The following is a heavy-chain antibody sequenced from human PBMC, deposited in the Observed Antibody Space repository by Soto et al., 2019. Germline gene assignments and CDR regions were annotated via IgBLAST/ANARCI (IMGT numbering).Heavy chain of an antibody. J-gene: IGHJ4*02. V-gene: IGHV2-5*02. CDR3: AHAYGGRSLY. D-gene: IGHD1-26*01. CDR2: IYWDDTK. Sequence: QSSLKESGPTLVKPTQTLTLTCTFSGFSLPTDRVGVGWIRQPPGKALEWLAVIYWDDTKTYRPSLKSRLTITKDTSKNQVALTMTDMDPVDTATYYCAHAYGGRSLYWGPGTLVTVSS. CDR1: GFSLPTDRVG.